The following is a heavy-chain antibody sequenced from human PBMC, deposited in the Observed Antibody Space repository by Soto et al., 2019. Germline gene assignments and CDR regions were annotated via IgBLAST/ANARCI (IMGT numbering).Heavy chain of an antibody. CDR2: ISDDGGST. D-gene: IGHD3-10*01. J-gene: IGHJ4*02. CDR1: GFTFSSFG. V-gene: IGHV3-23*01. CDR3: ARGSEESYPGSRIFDL. Sequence: EVQLLDSGGGVVQPGGSLRLSCTASGFTFSSFGMSWVRQAPGKGLECVSAISDDGGSTYHADSVKGRFTISRDNSKNTLYLQMDSLRDEDTALYFCARGSEESYPGSRIFDLWGRGTLVTVSS.